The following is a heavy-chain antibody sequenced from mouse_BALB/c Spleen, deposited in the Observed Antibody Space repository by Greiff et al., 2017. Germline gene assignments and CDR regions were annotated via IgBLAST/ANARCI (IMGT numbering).Heavy chain of an antibody. D-gene: IGHD2-3*01. CDR1: GFSLTSYG. J-gene: IGHJ3*01. CDR3: AREGGLLPAWFAY. V-gene: IGHV2-9*02. CDR2: IWAGGST. Sequence: VMLVESGPGLVAPSQSLSITCTVSGFSLTSYGVHWVRQPPGKGLEWLGVIWAGGSTNYNSALMSRLSISKDNSKSQVFLKMNSLQTDDTAMYYCAREGGLLPAWFAYWGQGTLVTVSA.